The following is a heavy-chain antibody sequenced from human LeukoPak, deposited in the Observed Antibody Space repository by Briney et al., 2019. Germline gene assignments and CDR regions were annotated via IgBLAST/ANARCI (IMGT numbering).Heavy chain of an antibody. J-gene: IGHJ4*02. D-gene: IGHD6-19*01. Sequence: ASVKVSCKASGYTFTSYDINWVRQATGQGLEWMGWMNPNSGNTGYARKFQGRVTMTRNTSISTAYMELSSLRSEDTAVYYCARGQPSIAVASTRDYWGQGTLVTVSS. CDR1: GYTFTSYD. V-gene: IGHV1-8*01. CDR3: ARGQPSIAVASTRDY. CDR2: MNPNSGNT.